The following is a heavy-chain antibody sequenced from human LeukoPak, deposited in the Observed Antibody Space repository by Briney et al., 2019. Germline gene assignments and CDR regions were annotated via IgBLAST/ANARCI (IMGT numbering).Heavy chain of an antibody. CDR2: IYHSGST. D-gene: IGHD3-3*01. J-gene: IGHJ6*03. Sequence: SETLSLTCTVSGYSISSGYYWGWIRQPPGKGLEWIGSIYHSGSTYYNPSLNSRVTISVDTSKNQFSLKLSFLNAADPAVDYCARLYYDFWSGYYTGDYYYMDVWGKGTTVTVSS. CDR3: ARLYYDFWSGYYTGDYYYMDV. V-gene: IGHV4-38-2*02. CDR1: GYSISSGYY.